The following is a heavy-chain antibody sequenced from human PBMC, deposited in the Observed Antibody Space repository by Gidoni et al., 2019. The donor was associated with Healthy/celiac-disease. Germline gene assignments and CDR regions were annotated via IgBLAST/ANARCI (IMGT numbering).Heavy chain of an antibody. V-gene: IGHV1-69*02. J-gene: IGHJ4*02. CDR1: GGTFSSYT. Sequence: QVQLVQSGAEVKKPGSSGTVSCKASGGTFSSYTISWVRQAPGQGLEWMGRIIPILGIANYAQKFQGRVTITADKSTSTAYMELSSLRSEDTAVYYCALGYCSGGSCYPALDYWGQGTLVTVSS. CDR2: IIPILGIA. D-gene: IGHD2-15*01. CDR3: ALGYCSGGSCYPALDY.